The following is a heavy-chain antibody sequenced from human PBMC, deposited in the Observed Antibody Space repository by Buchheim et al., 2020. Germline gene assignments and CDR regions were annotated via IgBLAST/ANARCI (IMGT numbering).Heavy chain of an antibody. Sequence: EVQVVESGGGWVQPGGSLRLSCTASGFTFSSYSMNWVRQAPGKGLEWVANIKQDGSEKYYVDSVKGRFTISRDNAKNSLYLQMNSLRAEDTAVYYCARDRRLGGYFDYWGQGTL. CDR1: GFTFSSYS. J-gene: IGHJ4*02. V-gene: IGHV3-7*01. D-gene: IGHD6-19*01. CDR3: ARDRRLGGYFDY. CDR2: IKQDGSEK.